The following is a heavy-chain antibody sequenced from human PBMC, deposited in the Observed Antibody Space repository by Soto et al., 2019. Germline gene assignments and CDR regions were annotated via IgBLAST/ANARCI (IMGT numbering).Heavy chain of an antibody. CDR1: GYTFTGYY. J-gene: IGHJ4*02. D-gene: IGHD1-26*01. CDR3: ATQRSEWELSFDY. V-gene: IGHV1-2*04. Sequence: QVKLVQSGAEVKKPGASVKVSCKASGYTFTGYYMHWVRQAPGQGLEWMGWINPNSGGTNYAQKFQGWVTRTRDTSISTAYMELSRLRSDDTAVYYCATQRSEWELSFDYWGQGTLVTVSS. CDR2: INPNSGGT.